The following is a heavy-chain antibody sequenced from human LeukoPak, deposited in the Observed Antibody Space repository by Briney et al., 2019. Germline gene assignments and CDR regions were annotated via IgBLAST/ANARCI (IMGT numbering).Heavy chain of an antibody. CDR3: AKLSQSSGFDY. D-gene: IGHD6-19*01. Sequence: GGSLRLSCAASGFTFSSYGMHWVRQAPGKGLEWVAVISYDGSNKYYADSVKGRFTISRDNSKNTLYLQMNSLRAEDTAVYYCAKLSQSSGFDYWGQGTLVIVSS. J-gene: IGHJ4*02. CDR1: GFTFSSYG. V-gene: IGHV3-30*18. CDR2: ISYDGSNK.